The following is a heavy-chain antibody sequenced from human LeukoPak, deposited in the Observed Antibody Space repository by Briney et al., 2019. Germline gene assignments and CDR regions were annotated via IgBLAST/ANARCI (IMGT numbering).Heavy chain of an antibody. CDR2: ISTHGDGT. CDR3: ARDSTWLLDY. CDR1: GFTFSNYD. D-gene: IGHD6-19*01. Sequence: GGSLRLSCAASGFTFSNYDMSWVRQVPGKGLEWVSAISTHGDGTYYIDSVRGRFTISRENTKNIMYLEMNSLRADDTAVYFCARDSTWLLDYWGQGTLITVSS. J-gene: IGHJ4*02. V-gene: IGHV3-23*01.